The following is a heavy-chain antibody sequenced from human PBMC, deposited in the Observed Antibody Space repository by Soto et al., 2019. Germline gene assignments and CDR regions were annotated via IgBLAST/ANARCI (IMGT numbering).Heavy chain of an antibody. D-gene: IGHD6-19*01. CDR3: ARDRSSGTPFDP. Sequence: SVTVSCKASGGSFSSNAISWVRQAPGQGLEWMGGIIPIFGTANYAQKFQSRVTITADESTSTAYMELSSLRSEDTAVYYCARDRSSGTPFDPWGQGTLVTVSS. V-gene: IGHV1-69*13. CDR1: GGSFSSNA. CDR2: IIPIFGTA. J-gene: IGHJ5*02.